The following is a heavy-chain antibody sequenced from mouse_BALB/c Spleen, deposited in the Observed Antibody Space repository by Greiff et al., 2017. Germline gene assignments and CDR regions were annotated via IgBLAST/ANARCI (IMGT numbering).Heavy chain of an antibody. CDR1: GYSITSGYS. CDR2: IHYSGST. D-gene: IGHD2-4*01. J-gene: IGHJ3*01. CDR3: ARAGESTMITTTWFAY. Sequence: DVQLQESGPDLVKPSQSLSLTCTVTGYSITSGYSWHWIRQFPGNKLEWMGYIHYSGSTNYNPSLKSRISITRDTSKNQFFLQLNSVTTEDTATYYCARAGESTMITTTWFAYWGQGTLVTVSA. V-gene: IGHV3-1*02.